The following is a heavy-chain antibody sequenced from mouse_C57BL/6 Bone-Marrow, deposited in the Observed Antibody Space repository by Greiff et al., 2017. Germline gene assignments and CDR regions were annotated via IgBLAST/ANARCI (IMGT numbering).Heavy chain of an antibody. CDR3: ARHSYYYGSSDYYAMDY. J-gene: IGHJ4*01. V-gene: IGHV1-62-2*01. CDR1: GYTFTEYT. Sequence: VQLQQSGAELVKPGASVKLSCKASGYTFTEYTIHWVKQRSGQGLEWIGWFYPGSGSIKYNEKFKDKATLTADKSSSTVYMELSRLTSEDSAVYFCARHSYYYGSSDYYAMDYWGQGTSVTVSS. CDR2: FYPGSGSI. D-gene: IGHD1-1*01.